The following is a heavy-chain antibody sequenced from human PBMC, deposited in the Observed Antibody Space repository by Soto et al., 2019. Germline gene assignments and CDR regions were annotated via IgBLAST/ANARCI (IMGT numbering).Heavy chain of an antibody. V-gene: IGHV3-48*03. CDR1: GFTFSSYE. J-gene: IGHJ4*02. Sequence: EVQVVESGGGLVQPGGSLRLSCAASGFTFSSYEMIWVRQAPGKGLEWVSYISSGGSAIYYADSVKGRFTISRDNSRNTLFLQMNSLRAEDSAVYYCAKENIYYDFDYWGQGSLVSVSS. CDR3: AKENIYYDFDY. D-gene: IGHD3-22*01. CDR2: ISSGGSAI.